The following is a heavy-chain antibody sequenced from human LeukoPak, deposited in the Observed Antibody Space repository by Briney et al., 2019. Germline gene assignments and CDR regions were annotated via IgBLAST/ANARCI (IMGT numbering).Heavy chain of an antibody. CDR3: AKWDFFGDYFTFDP. V-gene: IGHV3-7*01. CDR1: GFTFGRDW. D-gene: IGHD2/OR15-2a*01. J-gene: IGHJ5*02. Sequence: GGSLRLSCEASGFTFGRDWMSWVRQAPGKGLEWVATIKFDESETYYVDSVKGRFAVSRDNGQNSLFLQMSCLRVEDTALYFCAKWDFFGDYFTFDPRGQGVLVIVSS. CDR2: IKFDESET.